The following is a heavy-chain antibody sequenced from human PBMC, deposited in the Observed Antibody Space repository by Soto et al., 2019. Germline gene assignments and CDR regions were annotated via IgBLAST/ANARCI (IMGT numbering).Heavy chain of an antibody. V-gene: IGHV3-23*01. CDR2: ISGSGANT. J-gene: IGHJ6*03. Sequence: GGSLRLSCAASGFTFSSYTMSWVRQAPGKGLEWVSAISGSGANTYYGNSVKGRFTISRDNSKSTMYLQMNSLRVEDTAVYYCAKNDYYMDVWGKGTTVTVSS. CDR1: GFTFSSYT. CDR3: AKNDYYMDV.